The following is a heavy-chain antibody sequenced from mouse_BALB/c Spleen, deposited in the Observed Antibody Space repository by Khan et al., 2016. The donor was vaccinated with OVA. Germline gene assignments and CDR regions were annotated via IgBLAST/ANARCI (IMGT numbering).Heavy chain of an antibody. CDR2: INSDGDYT. CDR3: ARSPYGNFAY. J-gene: IGHJ3*01. D-gene: IGHD2-1*01. CDR1: GFTFSTYA. V-gene: IGHV5-9-3*01. Sequence: EAQLQESGGGLVKPGGSLKLSCAASGFTFSTYAMSWIRQTPEKRLEWVATINSDGDYTYYPDSVTGRFTISRDNAKNTLYLQMSSLRSEDTAMYYCARSPYGNFAYWGHGTLVTVSA.